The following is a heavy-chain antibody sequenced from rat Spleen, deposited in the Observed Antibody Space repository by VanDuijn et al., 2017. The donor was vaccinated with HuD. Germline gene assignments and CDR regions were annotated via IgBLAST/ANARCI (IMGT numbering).Heavy chain of an antibody. D-gene: IGHD4-3*01. V-gene: IGHV5S13*01. Sequence: EVQLVESGGGLVQPGRSLKLSCAASGFTFSNYGMAWVRQAPTKGLEWVASITNSGGSTYYRDSVKGRFTISRDNAKSTLYLQMDSLRSEDTATYYCARHNSGYGVMDVWGQGASVTVSS. J-gene: IGHJ4*01. CDR2: ITNSGGST. CDR1: GFTFSNYG. CDR3: ARHNSGYGVMDV.